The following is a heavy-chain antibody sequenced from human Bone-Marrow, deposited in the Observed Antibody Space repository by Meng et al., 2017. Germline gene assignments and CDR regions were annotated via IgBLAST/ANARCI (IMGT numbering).Heavy chain of an antibody. CDR3: AREPYGSGWYGES. J-gene: IGHJ4*02. D-gene: IGHD6-19*01. Sequence: SETLSLTCTVSGCSISSYTWSWIRQPAGKGLEWIGRIYTSGNTDCNTSFKSRVTMSVDTSKNQFSLKLDSVTAADTAVYYCAREPYGSGWYGESWGQGTLVTVSS. CDR1: GCSISSYT. V-gene: IGHV4-4*07. CDR2: IYTSGNT.